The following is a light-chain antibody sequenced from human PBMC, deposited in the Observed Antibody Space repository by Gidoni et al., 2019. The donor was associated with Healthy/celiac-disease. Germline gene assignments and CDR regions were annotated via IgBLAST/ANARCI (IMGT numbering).Light chain of an antibody. V-gene: IGLV1-47*01. J-gene: IGLJ2*01. CDR2: RNN. CDR3: AAWDDSLSANVV. CDR1: SSNIGSNY. Sequence: QSVLTQPPSASGTPGQRVTISCSGSSSNIGSNYVYWYQPLPGTAPKRLIYRNNQRPSGVPDRFAGSKSGTSASLAISGLRSEDEADYYCAAWDDSLSANVVFGGGTKLTVL.